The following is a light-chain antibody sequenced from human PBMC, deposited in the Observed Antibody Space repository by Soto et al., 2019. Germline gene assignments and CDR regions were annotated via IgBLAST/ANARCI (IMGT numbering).Light chain of an antibody. CDR1: QSVYSN. CDR3: QHYDNWPPWT. CDR2: DAS. Sequence: EIVMTQSPGTLSVSPGERATLSCRASQSVYSNLAWYQQKPGQAPRLLIYDASARATGVPARFSGSGSGTEFTLTISSLQSEDFAVYYCQHYDNWPPWTFCQGTKVEIK. J-gene: IGKJ1*01. V-gene: IGKV3-15*01.